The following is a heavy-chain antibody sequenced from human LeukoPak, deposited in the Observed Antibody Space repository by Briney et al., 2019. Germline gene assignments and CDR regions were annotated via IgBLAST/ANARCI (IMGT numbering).Heavy chain of an antibody. CDR3: ARRDYYDSSGYSPLFDY. J-gene: IGHJ4*02. CDR2: MRGNGGNT. V-gene: IGHV3-23*01. D-gene: IGHD3-22*01. Sequence: GGSLRLSCAASGFIFSSYAMSWVRQAPGQGLEWVSGMRGNGGNTYYADSVKGRFTISRDNSKNTLYLQMNNLRVEDTAVYYCARRDYYDSSGYSPLFDYWGQGTLVTVSS. CDR1: GFIFSSYA.